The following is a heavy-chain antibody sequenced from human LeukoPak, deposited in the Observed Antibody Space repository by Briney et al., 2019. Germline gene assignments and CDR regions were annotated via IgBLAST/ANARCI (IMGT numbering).Heavy chain of an antibody. Sequence: SETLSLTCAVYGGSFSGYYWSWIRQPPGKGLEWIGEINHSGSTNYNPSLKSRVTISVDTSKNQFSLKLSSVTAADTAVYYCARGQLHYDFWSGYFNWFDPWGRGTLVTVSS. V-gene: IGHV4-34*01. J-gene: IGHJ5*02. D-gene: IGHD3-3*01. CDR3: ARGQLHYDFWSGYFNWFDP. CDR1: GGSFSGYY. CDR2: INHSGST.